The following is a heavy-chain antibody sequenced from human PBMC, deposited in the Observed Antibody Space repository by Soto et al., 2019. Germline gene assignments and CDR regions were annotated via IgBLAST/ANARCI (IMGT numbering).Heavy chain of an antibody. V-gene: IGHV1-69*08. CDR2: IIPILGIA. Sequence: QVQLVQSGAEVKKPGSSVKVSCKASGGTFSSYTISWVRQAPGQGLEWMGRIIPILGIANYAQKFQGRVTITADKSTSTAYMELSRLRSEDTAVYYCARDTHRYSNTGDGDFDLWGRGTLVTVSS. CDR3: ARDTHRYSNTGDGDFDL. J-gene: IGHJ2*01. D-gene: IGHD4-4*01. CDR1: GGTFSSYT.